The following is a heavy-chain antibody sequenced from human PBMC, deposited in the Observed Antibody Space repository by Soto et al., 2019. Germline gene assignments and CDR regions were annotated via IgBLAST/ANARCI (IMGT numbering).Heavy chain of an antibody. V-gene: IGHV3-7*03. CDR3: ARCGQSRWFDP. D-gene: IGHD1-26*01. CDR2: IKQDGSEK. J-gene: IGHJ5*02. Sequence: LXGSLRLSCAASGFTFSSYCMSWVRQAPGKGLEWVANIKQDGSEKYYVDSVKGRFTISRDNAKNSLYLQMNSLRAEDTAVYYCARCGQSRWFDPWGQGTLVTV. CDR1: GFTFSSYC.